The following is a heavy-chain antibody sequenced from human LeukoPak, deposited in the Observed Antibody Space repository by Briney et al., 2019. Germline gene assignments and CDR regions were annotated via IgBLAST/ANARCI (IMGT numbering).Heavy chain of an antibody. CDR3: AREIGTAAGSLDY. V-gene: IGHV4-39*07. J-gene: IGHJ4*02. D-gene: IGHD6-13*01. CDR1: GGSISSSSYY. CDR2: IYHSGST. Sequence: SETLSLTCTVSGGSISSSSYYWGWIRQPPGKGLEWIGSIYHSGSTYYNPSLKSRVTISVDTSKNQFSLKLSSVTAADTAVYYCAREIGTAAGSLDYWGQGTLVTVSS.